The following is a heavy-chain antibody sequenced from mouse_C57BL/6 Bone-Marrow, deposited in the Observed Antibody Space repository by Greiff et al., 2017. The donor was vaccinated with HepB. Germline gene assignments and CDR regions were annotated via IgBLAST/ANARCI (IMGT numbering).Heavy chain of an antibody. V-gene: IGHV1-81*01. CDR3: ARQGITTVVEKGDY. Sequence: LVESGAELARPGASVKLSCKASGYTFTSYGISWVKQRTGQGLEWIGEIYPRSGNTYYNEKFKGKATLTADKSSSTAYMELRSLTSEDSAVYFCARQGITTVVEKGDYWGQGTTLTVSS. CDR2: IYPRSGNT. D-gene: IGHD1-1*01. CDR1: GYTFTSYG. J-gene: IGHJ2*01.